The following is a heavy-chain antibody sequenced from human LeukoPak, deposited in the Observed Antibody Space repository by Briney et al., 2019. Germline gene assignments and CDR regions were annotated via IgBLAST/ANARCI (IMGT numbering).Heavy chain of an antibody. CDR3: DRYGSGRMNWFDP. CDR2: ISGSGGST. Sequence: GGSLRLSSAASGFTFSSYAMSWVRQAPGKGLEWVSAISGSGGSTYYADSVKGRFTISRDNSKNTLYLQMNSLRAEDTAVYYCDRYGSGRMNWFDPWGQGTLVTVSS. J-gene: IGHJ5*02. V-gene: IGHV3-23*01. CDR1: GFTFSSYA. D-gene: IGHD3-10*01.